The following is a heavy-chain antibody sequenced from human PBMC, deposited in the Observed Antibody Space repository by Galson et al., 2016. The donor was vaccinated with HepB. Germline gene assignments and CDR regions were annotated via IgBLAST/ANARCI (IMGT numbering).Heavy chain of an antibody. CDR2: INHGVST. V-gene: IGHV4-34*01. Sequence: SETLSLTCAVDGGFFSNYYWTWIRQPPGKGLEWIGEINHGVSTHYRPSLKSRVTISVDASKKQFSLKLISVTATDTAVYYCARGRHYSSSSALDYWGQGTLVTVSS. CDR3: ARGRHYSSSSALDY. CDR1: GGFFSNYY. D-gene: IGHD6-6*01. J-gene: IGHJ4*02.